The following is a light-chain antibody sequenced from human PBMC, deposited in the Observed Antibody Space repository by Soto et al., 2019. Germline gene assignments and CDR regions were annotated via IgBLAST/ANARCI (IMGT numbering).Light chain of an antibody. CDR2: GAS. CDR3: HQYNYWPPET. V-gene: IGKV3-15*01. J-gene: IGKJ1*01. Sequence: IVMTQSPATLSVSLGERATLSCRASQSVSTDLAWYQQQPGQAPRLLIFGASTRATGIPARFSGSGSGTEFILTISSLQSEDSAVYYCHQYNYWPPETFGQGTKVEIK. CDR1: QSVSTD.